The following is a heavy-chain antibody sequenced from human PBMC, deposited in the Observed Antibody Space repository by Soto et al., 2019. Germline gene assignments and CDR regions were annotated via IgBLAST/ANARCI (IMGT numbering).Heavy chain of an antibody. CDR1: EFTFANAW. CDR3: TSLYYGH. D-gene: IGHD4-17*01. CDR2: IKSKADGGTT. J-gene: IGHJ4*02. Sequence: GSLRLSCAASEFTFANAWISWVRQAPGKGLEWVGRIKSKADGGTTDYAAHVKGRFTISRDESQNTLYLQMNSLKTEDTAVYYCTSLYYGHWGQGTLVTVSS. V-gene: IGHV3-15*01.